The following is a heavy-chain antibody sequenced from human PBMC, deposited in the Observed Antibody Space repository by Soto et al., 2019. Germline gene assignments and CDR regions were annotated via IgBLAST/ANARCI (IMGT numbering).Heavy chain of an antibody. J-gene: IGHJ4*02. CDR3: AREEPFSDIVVPWPPSGY. CDR2: INHSGST. V-gene: IGHV4-39*07. CDR1: GGSISSSSYY. D-gene: IGHD2-2*01. Sequence: PSETLSLTCIVSGGSISSSSYYWGWIRQPPGKGLEWIGEINHSGSTNYNPSLKSRVTISVDTSKNQFSLKLSSVTAADTAVYYCAREEPFSDIVVPWPPSGYWGQGTLVTVSS.